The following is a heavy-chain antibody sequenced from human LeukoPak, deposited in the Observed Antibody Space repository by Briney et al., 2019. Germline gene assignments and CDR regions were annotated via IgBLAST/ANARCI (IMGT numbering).Heavy chain of an antibody. J-gene: IGHJ4*02. CDR2: IIPIFGTA. CDR1: GYTFTGYY. V-gene: IGHV1-69*13. Sequence: ASVKVSCKASGYTFTGYYMHWVRQAPGQGLEWMGGIIPIFGTANYAQKFQGRVTITADESTSTAYMELSSLRSEDTAVYYCASGLNSYDYVWGSYLDYWGQGTLVTVSS. D-gene: IGHD3-16*02. CDR3: ASGLNSYDYVWGSYLDY.